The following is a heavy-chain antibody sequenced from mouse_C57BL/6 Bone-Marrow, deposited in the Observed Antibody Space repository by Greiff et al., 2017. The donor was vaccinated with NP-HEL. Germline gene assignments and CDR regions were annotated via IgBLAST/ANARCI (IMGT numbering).Heavy chain of an antibody. V-gene: IGHV1-63*01. CDR3: ARGLDYGSSYRYFDV. Sequence: QVHVKQSGAELVRPGTSVKMSCKASGYTFTNYWIGWAKQRPGHGLEWIGDIYPGGGYTNYNEKFKGKATLTADKSSSTAYMQFSSLTSEDSAIYYCARGLDYGSSYRYFDVWGTGTTVTVSS. D-gene: IGHD1-1*01. CDR1: GYTFTNYW. J-gene: IGHJ1*03. CDR2: IYPGGGYT.